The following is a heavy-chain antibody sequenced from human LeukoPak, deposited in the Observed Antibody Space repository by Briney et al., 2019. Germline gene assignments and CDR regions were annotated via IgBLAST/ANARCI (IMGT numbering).Heavy chain of an antibody. Sequence: GGSLRLSCAASGFTFSGSAMHWVRQASGKGLEWVGRIRSKTHTYATAYAASVKGRFTISREDSKNTAYLQMSSLKTEDTAVYYCTRHGGRDYYDSSEDAFDIWGQGTMVTVSS. V-gene: IGHV3-73*01. CDR3: TRHGGRDYYDSSEDAFDI. D-gene: IGHD3-22*01. J-gene: IGHJ3*02. CDR1: GFTFSGSA. CDR2: IRSKTHTYAT.